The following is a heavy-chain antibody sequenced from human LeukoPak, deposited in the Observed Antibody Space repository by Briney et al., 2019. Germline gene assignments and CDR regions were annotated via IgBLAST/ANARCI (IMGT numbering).Heavy chain of an antibody. Sequence: ASVKVSCKASGYTFTRYDINWVRQATGQGLEWMGWVNLKSGNTGSAQKFQGRVTITRDTSINTAYMELSSLRPEDTGVYYCARVDGSPDSWGQGTLVTVSS. CDR3: ARVDGSPDS. V-gene: IGHV1-8*03. CDR2: VNLKSGNT. D-gene: IGHD2-15*01. J-gene: IGHJ4*02. CDR1: GYTFTRYD.